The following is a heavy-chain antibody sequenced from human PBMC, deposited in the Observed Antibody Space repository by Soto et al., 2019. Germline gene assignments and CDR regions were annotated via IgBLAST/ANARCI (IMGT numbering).Heavy chain of an antibody. CDR3: AKDRSGWLINWFDP. D-gene: IGHD6-19*01. V-gene: IGHV3-23*01. J-gene: IGHJ5*02. Sequence: HPGGSLRLSCAASGFTFSSYAMSWVRQAPGKGLEWVSATSGSGGSTYYAESVKGRFTISRDNSKNTLYLQMNSLRAEDTAVYYCAKDRSGWLINWFDPWGQGTLVTVSS. CDR1: GFTFSSYA. CDR2: TSGSGGST.